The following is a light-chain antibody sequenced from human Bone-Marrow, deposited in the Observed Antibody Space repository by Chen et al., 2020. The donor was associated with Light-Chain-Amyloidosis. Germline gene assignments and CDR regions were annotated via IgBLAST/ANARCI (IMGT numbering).Light chain of an antibody. CDR2: DDS. V-gene: IGLV3-21*02. J-gene: IGLJ2*01. CDR3: QVGDIRSSHVA. Sequence: SYVLTQAPSVSVAPGQTAAIPCGGKDIGSKSVHWYQQKPGQAPVVVVHDDSDRPSGIPERLSGSNFGNTATLTINRVEVGDEADYCGQVGDIRSSHVAFGGGTKLTV. CDR1: DIGSKS.